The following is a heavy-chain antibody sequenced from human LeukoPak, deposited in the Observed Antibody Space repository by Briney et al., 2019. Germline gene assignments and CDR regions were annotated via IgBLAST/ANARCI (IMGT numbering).Heavy chain of an antibody. CDR3: AKPDMGYWAVDY. CDR2: ITGSGGRI. Sequence: GGSLRLSCAASGFTFRNYAMTWVRQVPGKGLEWVSAITGSGGRIYYADSVKGRFTISRDNSKSTLYLQMNSLRAEDTAVYYCAKPDMGYWAVDYWGQGTLVTVSS. J-gene: IGHJ4*02. D-gene: IGHD1-26*01. V-gene: IGHV3-23*01. CDR1: GFTFRNYA.